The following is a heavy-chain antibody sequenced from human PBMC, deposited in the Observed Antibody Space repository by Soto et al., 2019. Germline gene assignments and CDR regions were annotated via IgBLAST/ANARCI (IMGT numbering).Heavy chain of an antibody. J-gene: IGHJ4*02. D-gene: IGHD3-16*01. Sequence: EVHLLESGGGLVQPGGSRKLACEAPGFTGGSNVMGWVRQAPGRGLEWVSAIGGTSGSTYYTDSVKGRFTISRDNSKNTLYLQMNSLRGEDTAVYYCAKRRGEGYFDYWGQGTLVTVSS. CDR3: AKRRGEGYFDY. CDR2: IGGTSGST. CDR1: GFTGGSNV. V-gene: IGHV3-23*01.